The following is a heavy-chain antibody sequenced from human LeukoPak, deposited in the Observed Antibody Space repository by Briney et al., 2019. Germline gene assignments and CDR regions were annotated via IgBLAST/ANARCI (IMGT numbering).Heavy chain of an antibody. CDR3: ATPRLNMVRGVLVDY. Sequence: ASVKVSCKASGYTFTSYYMHWVRHAPGQGLEWMGIINPSGGSTSYAQKFQGRVTMTRDTSTSTVYMELSSLRSADTAVYYCATPRLNMVRGVLVDYWGQGTLVTVSS. V-gene: IGHV1-46*01. CDR2: INPSGGST. CDR1: GYTFTSYY. J-gene: IGHJ4*02. D-gene: IGHD3-10*01.